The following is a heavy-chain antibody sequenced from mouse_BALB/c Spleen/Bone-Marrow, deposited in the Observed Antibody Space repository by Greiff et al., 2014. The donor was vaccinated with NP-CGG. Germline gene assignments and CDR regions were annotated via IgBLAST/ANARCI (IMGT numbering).Heavy chain of an antibody. CDR2: INSNGGST. CDR1: GLTFSSYG. D-gene: IGHD1-1*01. CDR3: ARDYYGSSDY. Sequence: EVNLVESGGGLVQPGGSLKLSCAASGLTFSSYGMSWVRQTPDKRLELVATINSNGGSTYYPDSVKGRFTISRDNAKNTLYLQMSSLKSEDTAMYYCARDYYGSSDYWGQGTTLTVSS. V-gene: IGHV5-6-3*01. J-gene: IGHJ2*01.